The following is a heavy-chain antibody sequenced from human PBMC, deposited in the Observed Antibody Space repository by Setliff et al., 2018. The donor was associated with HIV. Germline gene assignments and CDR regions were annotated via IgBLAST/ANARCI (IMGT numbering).Heavy chain of an antibody. J-gene: IGHJ4*02. CDR1: GFTFTGSA. CDR3: VADGHGSGWRSDY. D-gene: IGHD6-19*01. V-gene: IGHV1-58*01. CDR2: IVVGSGKT. Sequence: GASVKVSCKASGFTFTGSAVQWMRQARGQRPEWVGWIVVGSGKTEYAQKFQERVTITRDMSTSTAYMELRSLRYDDTAVYYCVADGHGSGWRSDYWGQGTLV.